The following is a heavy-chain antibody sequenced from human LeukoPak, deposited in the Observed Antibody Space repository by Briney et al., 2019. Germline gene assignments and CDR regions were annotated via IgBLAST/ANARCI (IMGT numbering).Heavy chain of an antibody. V-gene: IGHV3-33*06. J-gene: IGHJ4*02. CDR3: AKVVSEEIWSGYWY. D-gene: IGHD3-3*01. Sequence: GGSLRLSCAASGFTFSSHGMHWVRQAPGKGLEWVAVIWYDGSNKYYADSVKGRFTISRDNSKNTLYLQMNSLRAEDTAVYYCAKVVSEEIWSGYWYWGQGTLVTVSS. CDR1: GFTFSSHG. CDR2: IWYDGSNK.